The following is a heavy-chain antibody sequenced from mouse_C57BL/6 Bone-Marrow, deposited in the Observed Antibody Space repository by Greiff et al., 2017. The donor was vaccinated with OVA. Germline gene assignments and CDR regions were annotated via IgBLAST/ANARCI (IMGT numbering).Heavy chain of an antibody. J-gene: IGHJ3*01. V-gene: IGHV3-8*01. Sequence: VQLKESGPGLAKPSQTLSLTCSVTGYSITSDYWNWIRKFPGNKLEYMGYISYSGSTYYNPSLKSRISRTRDTSKNQYYLQLNSVTTEDTATYYCARSPSYGSSWFAYWGQGTLVTVSA. CDR3: ARSPSYGSSWFAY. CDR2: ISYSGST. CDR1: GYSITSDY. D-gene: IGHD1-1*01.